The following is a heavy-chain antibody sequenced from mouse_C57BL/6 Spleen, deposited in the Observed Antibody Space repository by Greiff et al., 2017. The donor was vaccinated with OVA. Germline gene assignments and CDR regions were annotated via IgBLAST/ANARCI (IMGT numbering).Heavy chain of an antibody. CDR2: ISSGSSTI. CDR1: GFTFSDYG. Sequence: DVKLEESGGGLVKPGGSLKLSCAASGFTFSDYGMYWVRQAPEKGLEWVAYISSGSSTIYYADTVKGRFTISRDNAKNTLFLQMTSLRSEDTAMYYCARREQGYIDYWGQGTSLTVSS. J-gene: IGHJ2*02. V-gene: IGHV5-17*01. CDR3: ARREQGYIDY.